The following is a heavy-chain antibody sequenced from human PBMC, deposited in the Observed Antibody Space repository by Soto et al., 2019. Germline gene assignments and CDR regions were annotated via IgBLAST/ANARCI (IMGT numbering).Heavy chain of an antibody. J-gene: IGHJ6*02. V-gene: IGHV1-3*01. CDR2: INAGNGNT. D-gene: IGHD4-4*01. CDR3: ARSHYSSPLYSYYGMDV. CDR1: GYTFTSYA. Sequence: ASVKASCKASGYTFTSYAMHGVRQAPGQRLEWMGWINAGNGNTKYSQKFQGRVTITRDTSESTAYMELSSLRSEDTTVYYCARSHYSSPLYSYYGMDVGGQGPKVTVS.